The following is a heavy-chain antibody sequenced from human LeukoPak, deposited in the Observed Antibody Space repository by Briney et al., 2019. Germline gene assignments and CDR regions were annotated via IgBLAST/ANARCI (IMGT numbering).Heavy chain of an antibody. V-gene: IGHV4-34*01. CDR2: INHSGST. J-gene: IGHJ5*02. CDR3: ARRKRSGCSSTSCLLNWFDP. D-gene: IGHD2-2*01. Sequence: SETLSLTCAVYGGSFSGYYWSWIRQPPGKGLEWIGEINHSGSTNYNPSLKSRVTISVDTSKNQFSLKLSSVTAAVTAVYYCARRKRSGCSSTSCLLNWFDPWGQGTLVTVSS. CDR1: GGSFSGYY.